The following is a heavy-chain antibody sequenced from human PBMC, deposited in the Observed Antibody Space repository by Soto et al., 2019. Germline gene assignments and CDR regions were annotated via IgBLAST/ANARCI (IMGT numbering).Heavy chain of an antibody. J-gene: IGHJ4*02. Sequence: GGSLRLSCAASGFTFSSYGMHWVRQAPGKGLEWVAVIWYDGSNKYYADSVKGRFTISRDNSKNTLYLQMNSLRAEDTAVYYCARERSWLEYYFDYWGQGTLVTVSS. CDR1: GFTFSSYG. V-gene: IGHV3-33*01. CDR2: IWYDGSNK. CDR3: ARERSWLEYYFDY. D-gene: IGHD5-12*01.